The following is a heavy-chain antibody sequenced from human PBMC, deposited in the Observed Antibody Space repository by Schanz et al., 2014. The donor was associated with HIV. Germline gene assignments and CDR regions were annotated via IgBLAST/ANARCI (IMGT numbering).Heavy chain of an antibody. V-gene: IGHV3-33*08. CDR1: GFTFSSYW. Sequence: VQLVESGGGLVNIGGSLRLSCAASGFTFSSYWMHWVRQAPGKGLEWVAVTWYDGSNKYYADSVKGRFTISRDNSKNTLFLQMNSLRAEDTAVYFCARDVAGCSGTSCYSDAFDIWGQGTLVTVSS. CDR2: TWYDGSNK. D-gene: IGHD2-2*01. J-gene: IGHJ3*02. CDR3: ARDVAGCSGTSCYSDAFDI.